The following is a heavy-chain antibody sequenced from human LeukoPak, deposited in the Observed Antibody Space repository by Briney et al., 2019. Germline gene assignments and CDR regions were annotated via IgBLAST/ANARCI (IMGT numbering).Heavy chain of an antibody. CDR1: GGSFSSYY. CDR3: AREDYDILTGYPN. CDR2: IYTSGST. V-gene: IGHV4-4*07. J-gene: IGHJ4*02. Sequence: SETLYLTCTVSGGSFSSYYWSWIRQPAGKGLEWIGRIYTSGSTNYNPSLKSRVTMSVDTSKNQFSLKLSSVTAADTAVYYCAREDYDILTGYPNWGQGTLVTVSS. D-gene: IGHD3-9*01.